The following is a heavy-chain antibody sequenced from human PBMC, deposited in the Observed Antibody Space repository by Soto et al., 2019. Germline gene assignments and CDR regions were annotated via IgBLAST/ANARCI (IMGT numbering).Heavy chain of an antibody. CDR3: ARARSAVPFDY. CDR2: INHSGST. Sequence: WETRSLTCAVYGGSFSGYYWSWIRQPPGKGLEWIGEINHSGSTNYNPSLKSRVTISVDTSKNQFSLKLSSVTAADTAVYYCARARSAVPFDYWGQGTLFTVSS. J-gene: IGHJ4*02. D-gene: IGHD2-2*01. CDR1: GGSFSGYY. V-gene: IGHV4-34*01.